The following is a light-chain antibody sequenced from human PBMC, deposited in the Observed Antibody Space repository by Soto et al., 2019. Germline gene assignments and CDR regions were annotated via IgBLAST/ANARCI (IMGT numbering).Light chain of an antibody. CDR2: KAS. Sequence: DIQMTQSPSTLSASVGDRVTITCRASQSISSWLAWYQQKPGKDPKLLIYKASSLESGVPSRFSGSGSGTEVTLTISSLQPDDLATYYCQQYNSYRTFGQGTKVEIK. V-gene: IGKV1-5*03. CDR3: QQYNSYRT. J-gene: IGKJ1*01. CDR1: QSISSW.